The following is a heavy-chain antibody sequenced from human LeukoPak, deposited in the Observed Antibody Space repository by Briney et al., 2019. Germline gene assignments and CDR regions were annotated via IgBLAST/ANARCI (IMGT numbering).Heavy chain of an antibody. V-gene: IGHV3-23*01. CDR2: ISGSGGST. J-gene: IGHJ4*02. D-gene: IGHD3-10*01. Sequence: PGGSLRLSYAASGFTFSSYAMSWVRQAPGKGLEWVSAISGSGGSTYYADSVKGRFTISRDNSKNTLYLQMNSLRAEDTAVYYCAKDRSYYGSGSRAIDYWGQGTLVTVSS. CDR1: GFTFSSYA. CDR3: AKDRSYYGSGSRAIDY.